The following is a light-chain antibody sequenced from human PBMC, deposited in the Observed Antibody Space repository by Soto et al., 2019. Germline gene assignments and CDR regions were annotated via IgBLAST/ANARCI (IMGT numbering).Light chain of an antibody. CDR2: GAS. J-gene: IGKJ1*01. CDR3: QHYNDWPT. Sequence: IVLTLSPATLSVSPGERATLSCRASQSVRSNLAWYQQKPGQAPRLLIYGASTRATGTPARFSGIGSGTEFTLTISSLQSEDFAVYYCQHYNDWPTFGLGTQVDIK. CDR1: QSVRSN. V-gene: IGKV3-15*01.